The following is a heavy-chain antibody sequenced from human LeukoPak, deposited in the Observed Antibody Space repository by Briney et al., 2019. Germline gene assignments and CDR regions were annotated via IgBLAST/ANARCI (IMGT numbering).Heavy chain of an antibody. CDR1: GFILSNSA. Sequence: PGGSLRLSCAASGFILSNSAMTWVRQAPGKGLQWVSGIGTKGTRTYYADSVKGRFSISRDNSKNTLFLQMNSLRAEDTAVYYCVKEVVATIPPLWGQGTLVTVSS. D-gene: IGHD5-12*01. CDR2: IGTKGTRT. J-gene: IGHJ4*02. V-gene: IGHV3-23*01. CDR3: VKEVVATIPPL.